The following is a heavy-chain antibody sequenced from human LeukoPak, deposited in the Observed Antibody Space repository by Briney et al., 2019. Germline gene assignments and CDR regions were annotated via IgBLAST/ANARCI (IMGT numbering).Heavy chain of an antibody. CDR3: ARDQYDTWSRRGNFDS. CDR1: GFTFGKYW. J-gene: IGHJ4*02. V-gene: IGHV3-7*03. D-gene: IGHD3/OR15-3a*01. Sequence: GGSLRLSCVASGFTFGKYWMSWVRKAPGKGLEWVANIKLDGSEKNYVDSVKGRFTISRDNTKNSLYLQMNSLRAEDTAVFYCARDQYDTWSRRGNFDSWGQGTLVIVSS. CDR2: IKLDGSEK.